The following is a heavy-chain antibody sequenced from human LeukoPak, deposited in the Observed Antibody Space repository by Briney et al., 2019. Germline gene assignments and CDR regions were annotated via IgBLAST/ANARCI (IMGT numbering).Heavy chain of an antibody. J-gene: IGHJ4*02. D-gene: IGHD2-15*01. CDR3: AKDPEAWWLFDS. CDR2: IWYNGSKK. V-gene: IGHV3-33*03. CDR1: GFNFSSCG. Sequence: GGSLRPSCAASGFNFSSCGMHWVRQAPGKGLEWVALIWYNGSKKYYVDSVKGRFTISRDNSKSTLYLQMNSLRAEDTALYYCAKDPEAWWLFDSWGRGSLVTVSS.